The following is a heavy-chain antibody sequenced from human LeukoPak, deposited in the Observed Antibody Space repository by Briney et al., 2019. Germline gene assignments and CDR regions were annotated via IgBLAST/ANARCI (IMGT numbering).Heavy chain of an antibody. CDR2: ISSNGGRT. CDR1: GFTFSSYT. J-gene: IGHJ3*02. V-gene: IGHV3-64*01. D-gene: IGHD2-2*01. CDR3: ARDRCGSSSCLNAFDI. Sequence: PGGSLRLSCAASGFTFSSYTLYWVRQAPGRGLEYVSAISSNGGRTYYANSVKGRFAISRDNSTNTLYLQMGSLSTEDMAVYYCARDRCGSSSCLNAFDIWGQGTMVTVSS.